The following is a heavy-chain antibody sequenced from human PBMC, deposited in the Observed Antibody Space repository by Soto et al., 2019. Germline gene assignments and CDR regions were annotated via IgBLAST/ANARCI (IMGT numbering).Heavy chain of an antibody. CDR1: GFTFSSYG. D-gene: IGHD4-17*01. CDR2: ISYDGSNK. Sequence: GGSLRLSCAASGFTFSSYGMHWVRQAPGKGLEWVAVISYDGSNKYYADSVKGRFTISRDNSKNTLYLQMNSLRAEDTAVYYCAPTTVISYFDYWGQGTLVTGSS. CDR3: APTTVISYFDY. J-gene: IGHJ4*02. V-gene: IGHV3-30*03.